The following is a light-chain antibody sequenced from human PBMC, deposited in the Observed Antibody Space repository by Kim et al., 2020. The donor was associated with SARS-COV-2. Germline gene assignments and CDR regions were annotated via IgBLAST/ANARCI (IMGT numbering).Light chain of an antibody. J-gene: IGKJ2*01. CDR3: QQYDNY. V-gene: IGKV1-5*03. CDR1: QSNSMW. CDR2: KAS. Sequence: STLSAAVGDRVISTWRASQSNSMWLDWYQQKPGKAPKFLISKASSLEGGVPSRFSGGGSGTEVTLTISSLQPDDFATYYCQQYDNYFGQGTKLEI.